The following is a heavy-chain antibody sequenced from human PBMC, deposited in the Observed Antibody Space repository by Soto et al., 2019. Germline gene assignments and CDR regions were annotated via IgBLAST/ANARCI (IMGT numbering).Heavy chain of an antibody. CDR3: AKKARYYYFDY. CDR2: ISWNSGSI. J-gene: IGHJ4*02. V-gene: IGHV3-9*01. CDR1: GFTFDDYA. Sequence: GGSLRLSCAASGFTFDDYAMHWVRQAPGKGLEWVSGISWNSGSIGYADSVKGRFTISRDNAKNSLYLQMNSLRAEDTALYYCAKKARYYYFDYWGQGTLVTVSS. D-gene: IGHD1-1*01.